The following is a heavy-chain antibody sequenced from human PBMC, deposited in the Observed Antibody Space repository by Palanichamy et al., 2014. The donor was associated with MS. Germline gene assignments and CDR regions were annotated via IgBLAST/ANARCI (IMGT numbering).Heavy chain of an antibody. CDR2: INHSGST. V-gene: IGHV4-34*01. Sequence: QVQLQQWGAGLLKPSETLSLTCAVYGGSFSGYYWSWIRQPPGKGLEWIGEINHSGSTNYNPSLKSRVTISVDTSKNQFSLKLSSVTAADTAVYYCARVGSGWYLDPFPRWERPSQTTTEWDQGTLVTVSS. D-gene: IGHD6-19*01. CDR3: ARVGSGWYLDPFPRWERPSQTTTE. CDR1: GGSFSGYY. J-gene: IGHJ4*02.